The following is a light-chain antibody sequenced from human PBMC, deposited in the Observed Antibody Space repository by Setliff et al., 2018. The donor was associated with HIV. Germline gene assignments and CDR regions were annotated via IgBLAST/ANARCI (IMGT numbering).Light chain of an antibody. J-gene: IGLJ2*01. CDR3: SSYTSTYTVV. CDR2: DVS. CDR1: NSDVGAYNY. Sequence: QSALAQPASVSGSPGQSITISCTGTNSDVGAYNYVSWYQQNPGKAPKLMIYDVSNRPSGISDRFSGSKSGDTASLTISGLQAEDEADYYCSSYTSTYTVVFGGGTKVTVL. V-gene: IGLV2-14*03.